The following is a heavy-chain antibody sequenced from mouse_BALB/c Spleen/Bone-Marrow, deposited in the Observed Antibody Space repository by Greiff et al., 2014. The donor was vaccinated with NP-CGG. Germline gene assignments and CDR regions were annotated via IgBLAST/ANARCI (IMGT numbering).Heavy chain of an antibody. V-gene: IGHV3-1*02. CDR1: GYSITSYYS. CDR3: ARFAGTPYTMDY. J-gene: IGHJ4*01. CDR2: IHYSGIT. Sequence: EVQRVESGPDLVKPSQSLSLTCTVTGYSITSYYSWHWIRQIPGNKLEWMGYIHYSGITVYNPSLKSRISITRDTSNNQFFLQLNSVTTEDTATYYCARFAGTPYTMDYWGQGTSVTVSS. D-gene: IGHD4-1*01.